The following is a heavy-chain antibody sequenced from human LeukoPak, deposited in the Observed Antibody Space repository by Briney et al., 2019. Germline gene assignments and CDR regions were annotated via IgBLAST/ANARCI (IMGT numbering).Heavy chain of an antibody. CDR2: INHCGST. CDR1: GGSFSGYY. Sequence: SETLSLTCAVYGGSFSGYYWSWIRQPPGKGLEWIGEINHCGSTNYNPSLKSRVTISVDTSKNQFSLKLSSVTAADTAVYYCARDLKRIAAVQPPEFDYRGQGTLVTVSS. D-gene: IGHD6-13*01. CDR3: ARDLKRIAAVQPPEFDY. V-gene: IGHV4-34*01. J-gene: IGHJ4*02.